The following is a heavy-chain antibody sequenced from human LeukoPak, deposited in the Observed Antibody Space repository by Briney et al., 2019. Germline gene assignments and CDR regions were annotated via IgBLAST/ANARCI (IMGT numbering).Heavy chain of an antibody. CDR3: AKRKDASGSYHTQPYFDY. Sequence: PGGSLRLSCAASGFTFNYYGMNWVRQAPGRGLEWLAFIRYDGGNKYYADSVKGRFTISRDNSKNTLYLEMNSLRAEDTAVYYSAKRKDASGSYHTQPYFDYWGQGTLVTVSS. CDR1: GFTFNYYG. D-gene: IGHD3-10*01. CDR2: IRYDGGNK. J-gene: IGHJ4*02. V-gene: IGHV3-30*02.